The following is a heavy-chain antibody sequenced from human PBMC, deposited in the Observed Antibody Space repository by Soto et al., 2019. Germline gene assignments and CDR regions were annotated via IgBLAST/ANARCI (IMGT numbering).Heavy chain of an antibody. CDR2: IRSKANSYAT. Sequence: GGSLRLSCAASGFTFSGSAMHWVRQASGKGLEWVGRIRSKANSYATAYAASVKCRSTISRDDSKNTAYLQMNSLKTEDTAVYYCTRHDQRSGWYYFDXWGQGTLVTVSX. CDR3: TRHDQRSGWYYFDX. V-gene: IGHV3-73*01. D-gene: IGHD6-19*01. CDR1: GFTFSGSA. J-gene: IGHJ4*02.